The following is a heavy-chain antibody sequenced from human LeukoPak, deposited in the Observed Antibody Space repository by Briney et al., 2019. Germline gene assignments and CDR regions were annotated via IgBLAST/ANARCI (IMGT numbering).Heavy chain of an antibody. D-gene: IGHD6-19*01. V-gene: IGHV1-18*01. CDR3: ARDDSSGWFDY. CDR1: GYTFTTYG. Sequence: ASVKVSCKASGYTFTTYGISWVRQAPGQGLEWMGWINPYNGDTNYAQKLQGRVTMTTDTSTSTAYMELRSLRSDDTAVYYCARDDSSGWFDYWGQGTLVTVSS. CDR2: INPYNGDT. J-gene: IGHJ4*02.